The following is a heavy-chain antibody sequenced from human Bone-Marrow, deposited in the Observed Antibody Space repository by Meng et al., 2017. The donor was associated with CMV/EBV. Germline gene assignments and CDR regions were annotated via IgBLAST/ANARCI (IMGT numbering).Heavy chain of an antibody. Sequence: VQLVHAGAEVKKPGSSVKVSCKASGGTFSSYATSCVRQAPGQGLEWMGWINPNSGGTNYAQKFQGRVTMTRDTSISTAYMELSRLRSDDTAVYYCARDLDYGDYASDYWGQGTLVTVSS. J-gene: IGHJ4*02. CDR1: GGTFSSYA. CDR2: INPNSGGT. V-gene: IGHV1-2*02. D-gene: IGHD4-17*01. CDR3: ARDLDYGDYASDY.